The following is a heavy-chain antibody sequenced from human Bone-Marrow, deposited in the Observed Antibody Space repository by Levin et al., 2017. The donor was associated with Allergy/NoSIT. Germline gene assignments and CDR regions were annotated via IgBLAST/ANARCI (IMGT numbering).Heavy chain of an antibody. CDR1: GFTFSTYA. V-gene: IGHV3-23*01. D-gene: IGHD3-22*01. Sequence: SCAASGFTFSTYAMTWVRQAPGKGLEWVSGISGTGGTTDYADSVKGRFTISRDNSKNTLDLQMNSLRPEDTAVYYCAKANAESNDYYFPALYYSYYSGMDVWAKGPRSPSP. J-gene: IGHJ6*02. CDR3: AKANAESNDYYFPALYYSYYSGMDV. CDR2: ISGTGGTT.